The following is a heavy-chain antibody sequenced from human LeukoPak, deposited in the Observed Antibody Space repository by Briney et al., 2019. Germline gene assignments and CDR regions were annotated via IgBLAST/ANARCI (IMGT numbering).Heavy chain of an antibody. CDR3: ARGGITIFGGVIINYFDY. CDR1: GYTFTGYY. D-gene: IGHD3-3*01. J-gene: IGHJ4*02. Sequence: VASVKVSCKASGYTFTGYYMHWVRQAPGQGLEWMGWINPNSGGTNYAQKFQGRVTLTRDTSISTAYMELSRLRSDDTAVYYCARGGITIFGGVIINYFDYWGQGTLVTVSS. V-gene: IGHV1-2*02. CDR2: INPNSGGT.